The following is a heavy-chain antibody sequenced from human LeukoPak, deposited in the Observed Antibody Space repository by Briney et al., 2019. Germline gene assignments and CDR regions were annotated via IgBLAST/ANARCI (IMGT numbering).Heavy chain of an antibody. D-gene: IGHD3-16*01. CDR3: ANSHKNAPGVF. V-gene: IGHV3-23*01. CDR2: ISGGAGPT. J-gene: IGHJ4*02. CDR1: GFTLINFA. Sequence: GGSLRLSCAASGFTLINFAMTWVRRAPGKGLECVSTISGGAGPTYYADSVKGRFTISSDNSRNTLYLQMNSLRAEDTALYFCANSHKNAPGVFWGQGTLVTVFS.